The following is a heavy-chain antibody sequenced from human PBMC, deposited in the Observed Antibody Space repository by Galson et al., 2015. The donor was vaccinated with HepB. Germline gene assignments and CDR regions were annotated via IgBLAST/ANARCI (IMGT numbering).Heavy chain of an antibody. V-gene: IGHV1-69*04. CDR2: IIPILGIA. D-gene: IGHD3-3*01. CDR1: GGTFSSYA. CDR3: ARERGNNTIFGVVIIPVWYYMDV. Sequence: SVKVSCKASGGTFSSYAISWVRQAPGQGLEWMGRIIPILGIANYAQKFQGRVTITADKSTSTAYMELSSLRSEDTAVYYCARERGNNTIFGVVIIPVWYYMDVWGKGTTVTVSS. J-gene: IGHJ6*03.